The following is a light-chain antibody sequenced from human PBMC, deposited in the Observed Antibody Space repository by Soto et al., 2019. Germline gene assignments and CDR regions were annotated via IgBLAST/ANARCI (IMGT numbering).Light chain of an antibody. V-gene: IGKV3-20*01. CDR3: QQYGSSPPIT. CDR2: GAS. J-gene: IGKJ5*01. Sequence: EVVLTQSPDPVSLSPGERATLSCRSSQNSGSSYLAWYQQKRGQAPRFLIYGASSRATGIPDRFSGSGSGTHFTRTISRLEPEDCPVYYCQQYGSSPPITLGQRTRLEIK. CDR1: QNSGSSY.